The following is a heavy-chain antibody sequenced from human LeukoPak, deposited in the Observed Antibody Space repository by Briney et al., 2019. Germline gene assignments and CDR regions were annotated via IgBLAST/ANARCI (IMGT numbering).Heavy chain of an antibody. CDR2: INSSGST. Sequence: PSETLSLTCTVSGGTISRYYWSWIRQSPGGGLEWIGYINSSGSTNSNPSLKRRVSISVDMSKNEFSLKLNTVTAADTAVYYCARHDSAVGALFIWGQGTLVTVSS. J-gene: IGHJ4*02. CDR3: ARHDSAVGALFI. CDR1: GGTISRYY. V-gene: IGHV4-59*08. D-gene: IGHD1-26*01.